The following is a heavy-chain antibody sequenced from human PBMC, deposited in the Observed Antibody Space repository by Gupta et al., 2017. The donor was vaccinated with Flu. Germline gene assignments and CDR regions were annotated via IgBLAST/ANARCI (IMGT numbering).Heavy chain of an antibody. CDR3: AKGGIGSSGVDF. J-gene: IGHJ4*02. V-gene: IGHV3-23*01. CDR2: LSDGVDNT. CDR1: GFTFSNYA. D-gene: IGHD2-15*01. Sequence: EVQLLESGGGLVQPGESLRLSCAASGFTFSNYAMTWVRQAPGKGLEWVSSLSDGVDNTYYAASVKGRFTISSDNSKNTRCLQMNSLTVEDTALYYCAKGGIGSSGVDFWGQGTLVTVSS.